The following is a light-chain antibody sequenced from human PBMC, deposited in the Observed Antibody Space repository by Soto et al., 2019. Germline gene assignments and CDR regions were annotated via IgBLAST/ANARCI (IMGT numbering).Light chain of an antibody. CDR3: TSYTDSGTYVI. Sequence: QSALTQPASVSGSPGQSITISCTGTNSDVGGFHYVSWYQQHPGKAPKLIIYDVSNRPSGVSNRFSGSKSGNTASLTISGLLAEDETDYYCTSYTDSGTYVIFGGGTKLTVL. CDR2: DVS. V-gene: IGLV2-14*01. J-gene: IGLJ2*01. CDR1: NSDVGGFHY.